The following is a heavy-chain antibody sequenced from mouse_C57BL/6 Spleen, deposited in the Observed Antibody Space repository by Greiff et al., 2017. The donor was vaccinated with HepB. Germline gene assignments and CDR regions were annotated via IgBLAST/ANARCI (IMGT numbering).Heavy chain of an antibody. CDR2: IRLKSDNYAT. CDR1: GFTFSNYW. V-gene: IGHV6-3*01. Sequence: EVKLVDSGGGLVQPGGSMKLSCVASGFTFSNYWMNWVRQSPEKGLEWVAQIRLKSDNYATHYAESVKGRFTISRDDSKSSVYLQMNNLRAEDTGIYYCTGGLLDAMDYWGQGTSVTVSS. J-gene: IGHJ4*01. D-gene: IGHD2-1*01. CDR3: TGGLLDAMDY.